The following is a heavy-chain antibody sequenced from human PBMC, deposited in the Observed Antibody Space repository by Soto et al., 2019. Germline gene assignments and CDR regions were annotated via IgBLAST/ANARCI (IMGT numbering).Heavy chain of an antibody. D-gene: IGHD3-10*01. Sequence: ASVKVSCKASGYTFTSYYMHWVLQAPGQGLEWMGIINPSGGSTSYAQKFQGRVTMTRDTSTSTVYMELSSLRSEDTAVYYCARDIGYGSGSYYPFVYWGQGTLVTVSS. V-gene: IGHV1-46*01. CDR1: GYTFTSYY. CDR2: INPSGGST. CDR3: ARDIGYGSGSYYPFVY. J-gene: IGHJ4*02.